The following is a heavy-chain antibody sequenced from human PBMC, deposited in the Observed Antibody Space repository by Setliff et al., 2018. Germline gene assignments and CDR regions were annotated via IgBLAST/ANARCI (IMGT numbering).Heavy chain of an antibody. V-gene: IGHV1-3*01. D-gene: IGHD5-18*01. CDR3: VFRTGGLRGKPNWFDP. J-gene: IGHJ5*02. Sequence: ASVKVSCKASGYTFTNYGMHWVRQAPGQSLEWMGWISGGDGNTKYSKQFQGRLTLTKDTSTNQVVLTMTDMDPVDTATYYCVFRTGGLRGKPNWFDPWGQGTLVTVSS. CDR2: ISGGDGNT. CDR1: GYTFTNYG.